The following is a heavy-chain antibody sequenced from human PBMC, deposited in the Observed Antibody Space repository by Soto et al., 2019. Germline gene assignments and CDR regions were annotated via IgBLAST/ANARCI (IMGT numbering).Heavy chain of an antibody. V-gene: IGHV5-51*01. CDR1: GYSFTSYY. J-gene: IGHJ6*02. Sequence: GESLKISCKGSGYSFTSYYIGWVRQMPGTGLEWMGIIYPDDSHTRYSPSFEGQVTISVDKSINTAYLQWSSPKASDTAIYYCATIFHSPRGHHYYYGVDVWGQGTTVTVSS. CDR2: IYPDDSHT. CDR3: ATIFHSPRGHHYYYGVDV.